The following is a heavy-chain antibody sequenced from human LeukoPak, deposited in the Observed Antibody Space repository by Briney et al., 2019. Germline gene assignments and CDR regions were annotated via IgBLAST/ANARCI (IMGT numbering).Heavy chain of an antibody. CDR3: ARSPGYYFDY. Sequence: PSETLSLTCAVSGGSIRTHYWSWVRQPPGKGLEWIAYMYYSGITNYNPSLKSRVTISIDTSKNQFSLKLSSVTAADTAVYYCARSPGYYFDYWGQGTLVTVSS. CDR1: GGSIRTHY. V-gene: IGHV4-59*11. J-gene: IGHJ4*02. D-gene: IGHD1-1*01. CDR2: MYYSGIT.